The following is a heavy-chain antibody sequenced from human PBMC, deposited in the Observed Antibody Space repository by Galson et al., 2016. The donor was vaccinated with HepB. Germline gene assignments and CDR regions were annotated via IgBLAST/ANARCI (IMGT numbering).Heavy chain of an antibody. D-gene: IGHD3-16*02. J-gene: IGHJ4*02. CDR3: TTHFYRQGFDN. CDR2: VKGKIDGGTI. Sequence: SLRLSCAASGFTFSRAWMSWVRQAPGEGLEWVGHVKGKIDGGTIDYAAPVKGRFTISRDDSRNTFYLQMNSLKTEDTAVYYCTTHFYRQGFDNWGQGTLVTCSS. CDR1: GFTFSRAW. V-gene: IGHV3-15*07.